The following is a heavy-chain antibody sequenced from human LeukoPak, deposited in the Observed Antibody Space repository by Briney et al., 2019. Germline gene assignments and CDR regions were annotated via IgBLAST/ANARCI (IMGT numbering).Heavy chain of an antibody. CDR1: GFTFSSYG. CDR2: ISNDGSNI. D-gene: IGHD2-21*01. Sequence: GGSLRLSCATSGFTFSSYGMHWVRQVPGKGLEWVAVISNDGSNIQYGDSAKGRFTISRDNSKNTVFLHMNSLRSEDTAVYYCAKDPYRVIVATGNYLDPWGQGTLVTVSS. V-gene: IGHV3-30*18. CDR3: AKDPYRVIVATGNYLDP. J-gene: IGHJ5*02.